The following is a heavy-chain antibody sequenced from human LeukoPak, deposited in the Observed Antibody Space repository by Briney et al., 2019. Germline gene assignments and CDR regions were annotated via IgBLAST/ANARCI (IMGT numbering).Heavy chain of an antibody. CDR3: ARADSGGDSSGYKWFHP. Sequence: GASVKVSCKASGYTFSSYYMHWVRQATGQGLEWMGIINPSGGSTSYAQKFQGRVTMTRDTSTSTVYMELSSLRPEDTAVYYCARADSGGDSSGYKWFHPWGQGTLVTVSS. CDR1: GYTFSSYY. V-gene: IGHV1-46*01. CDR2: INPSGGST. D-gene: IGHD3-22*01. J-gene: IGHJ5*02.